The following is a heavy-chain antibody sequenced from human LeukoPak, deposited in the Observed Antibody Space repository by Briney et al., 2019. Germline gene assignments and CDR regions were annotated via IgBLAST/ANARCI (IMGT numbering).Heavy chain of an antibody. J-gene: IGHJ6*03. V-gene: IGHV4-4*07. Sequence: SGTLSLTCTVSGGSLSIYLWCWIRQPAGTGLEWMGRIYTSGRTKNNPSLKSRVTMSGDTSKYQCALKLSSVTASDTAVYYCARDLQLTHYYYYMDVWGKGTTVTVSS. D-gene: IGHD5-18*01. CDR2: IYTSGRT. CDR3: ARDLQLTHYYYYMDV. CDR1: GGSLSIYL.